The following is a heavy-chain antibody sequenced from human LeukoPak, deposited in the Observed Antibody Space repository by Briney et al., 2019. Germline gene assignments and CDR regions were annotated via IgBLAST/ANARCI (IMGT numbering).Heavy chain of an antibody. V-gene: IGHV3-7*01. CDR1: GFTFGSYW. J-gene: IGHJ5*02. CDR2: IKQDGSEK. Sequence: GGSLRLSCAASGFTFGSYWMSWVRQAPGKGLEWVANIKQDGSEKYYVDSVKGRFTISRDNAKNSLYLQMNSLRAEDTAVYYCARVGLAYCGGDCYSSWFDPWGQGTLVTVSS. CDR3: ARVGLAYCGGDCYSSWFDP. D-gene: IGHD2-21*02.